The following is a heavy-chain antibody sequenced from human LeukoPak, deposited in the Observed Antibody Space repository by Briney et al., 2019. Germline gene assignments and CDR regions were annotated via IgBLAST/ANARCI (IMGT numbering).Heavy chain of an antibody. J-gene: IGHJ4*02. Sequence: ASVKVSCKASGYIFTDYYIHWVRQAPGQGLEWLGWISPNTLGRNYAQNFQGRVTMTDDTSITTAYLELGSLTSDDTGVYYCARQSDSYGSVSSSDYWGQGTLVTVSS. V-gene: IGHV1-2*02. D-gene: IGHD3-10*01. CDR3: ARQSDSYGSVSSSDY. CDR2: ISPNTLGR. CDR1: GYIFTDYY.